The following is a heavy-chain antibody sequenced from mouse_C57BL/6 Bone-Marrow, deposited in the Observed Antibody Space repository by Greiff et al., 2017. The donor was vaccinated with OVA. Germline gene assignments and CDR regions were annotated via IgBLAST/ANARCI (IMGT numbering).Heavy chain of an antibody. CDR2: IRLKSDNYAT. J-gene: IGHJ2*01. CDR1: GFTFSNYW. V-gene: IGHV6-3*01. CDR3: TLYYYGSS. Sequence: EVQGVESGGGLVQPGGSMKLSCVASGFTFSNYWMNWVRQSPEKGLEWVAQIRLKSDNYATHYAESVKGRFTISRDDSKSSVYLQMNNLRAEDTGIYYCTLYYYGSSWGQGTTLTVSS. D-gene: IGHD1-1*01.